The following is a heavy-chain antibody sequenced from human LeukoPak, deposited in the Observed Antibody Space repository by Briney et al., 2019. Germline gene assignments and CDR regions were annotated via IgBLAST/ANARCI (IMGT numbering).Heavy chain of an antibody. J-gene: IGHJ4*02. CDR1: GFTFSSYS. CDR2: ISSSSSYI. Sequence: GGSLRRSCAASGFTFSSYSMNWVRQAPGKGLEWGSSISSSSSYIYYADPVKVRFTISRDNAKDSLYLQMNSLRAEDTAVYYCARERGSSSWMTFDYWGQGTLITVSS. V-gene: IGHV3-21*01. CDR3: ARERGSSSWMTFDY. D-gene: IGHD6-13*01.